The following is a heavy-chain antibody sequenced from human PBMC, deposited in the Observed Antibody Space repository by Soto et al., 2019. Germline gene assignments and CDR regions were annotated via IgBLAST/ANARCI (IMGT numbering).Heavy chain of an antibody. CDR1: GFTFSDYY. J-gene: IGHJ4*02. CDR2: ISSSGSTI. Sequence: GGSLRLSCAASGFTFSDYYMSWIRQAPGKGLEWVSYISSSGSTIYYADSVKGRFTISRDNAKNSLYLQMNSLRAEDTAVYYCARDLTPPDFWSGYSTLYFDYWGQGTLVTVSS. CDR3: ARDLTPPDFWSGYSTLYFDY. D-gene: IGHD3-3*01. V-gene: IGHV3-11*01.